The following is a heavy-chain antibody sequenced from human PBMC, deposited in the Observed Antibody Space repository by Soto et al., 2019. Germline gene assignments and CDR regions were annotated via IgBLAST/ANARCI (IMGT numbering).Heavy chain of an antibody. CDR2: INHSGST. D-gene: IGHD3-3*01. CDR1: GGSISSYY. Sequence: SETLSLTCTVSGGSISSYYWSWIRQPPGKGLEWIGEINHSGSTNYNPSLKSRVTISVDTSKNQFSLKLSSVTAADTAVYYCARMVGDFWSGYYTPKYNWFDPWGQGTLVTVSS. V-gene: IGHV4-34*01. J-gene: IGHJ5*02. CDR3: ARMVGDFWSGYYTPKYNWFDP.